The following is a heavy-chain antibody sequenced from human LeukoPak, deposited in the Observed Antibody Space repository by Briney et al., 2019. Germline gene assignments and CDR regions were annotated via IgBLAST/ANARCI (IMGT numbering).Heavy chain of an antibody. CDR3: ARDRYSWYDYVWGSYRPDAFDI. CDR1: GYTFTGYY. V-gene: IGHV1-2*02. D-gene: IGHD3-16*02. J-gene: IGHJ3*02. CDR2: INPNSGGT. Sequence: GASVKVSCKASGYTFTGYYMHWVRQAPGQGLEWMGWINPNSGGTNYAQKFQGRVTMTRDTSISTAYMELSRLRSDDTAVYYCARDRYSWYDYVWGSYRPDAFDIWGQGTIVTVSS.